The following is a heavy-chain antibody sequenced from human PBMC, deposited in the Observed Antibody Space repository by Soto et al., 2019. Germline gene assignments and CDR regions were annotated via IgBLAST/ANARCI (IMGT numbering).Heavy chain of an antibody. Sequence: GPGPSSPSETLSLTCAVYGGSFSGYYWSWIRQPPGKGLEWIGEINHSGSTNYNPSLKSRVTISVDTSKNQFSLKLSSVTAADTAVYYCARFQHLDFWRYYYGMDVWGQGTTVTVSS. D-gene: IGHD3-3*01. J-gene: IGHJ6*02. V-gene: IGHV4-34*01. CDR3: ARFQHLDFWRYYYGMDV. CDR2: INHSGST. CDR1: GGSFSGYY.